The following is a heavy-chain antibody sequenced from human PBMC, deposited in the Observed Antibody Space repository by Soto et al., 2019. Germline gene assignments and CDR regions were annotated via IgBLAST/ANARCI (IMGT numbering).Heavy chain of an antibody. CDR2: IHASGNT. CDR3: ARARGGDSGDYASLFYR. Sequence: VQLQESGPGLVTPSQTLSLTCTVFGGSVSIGDYLWRRIRQRPGKGLEWIGYIHASGNTYYNPSLKRRVTISLDTSTNQVSLQVTSMTAADTAVYFCARARGGDSGDYASLFYRWGQGHLVTVSA. CDR1: GGSVSIGDYL. V-gene: IGHV4-30-4*01. J-gene: IGHJ5*02. D-gene: IGHD4-17*01.